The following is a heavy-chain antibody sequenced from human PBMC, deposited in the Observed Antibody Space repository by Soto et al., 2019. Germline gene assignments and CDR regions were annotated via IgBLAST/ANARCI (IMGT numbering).Heavy chain of an antibody. J-gene: IGHJ4*02. Sequence: GGSLRLSCAASGFTFSSYAMSWVRQAPGKGLEWVSAISGSGGSTYYADSVKGRFTISRDNSKNTLYLQMNSLRAEDTAVYYCAKGPYDSSGYYCSYWGQGTLVTVSS. D-gene: IGHD3-22*01. CDR3: AKGPYDSSGYYCSY. V-gene: IGHV3-23*01. CDR2: ISGSGGST. CDR1: GFTFSSYA.